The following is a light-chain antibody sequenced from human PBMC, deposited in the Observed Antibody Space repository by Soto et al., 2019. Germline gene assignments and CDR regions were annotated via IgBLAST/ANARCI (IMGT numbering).Light chain of an antibody. CDR3: HQYNSSPYT. V-gene: IGKV1-5*01. J-gene: IGKJ2*01. CDR2: DAS. Sequence: DIPMTQSPSTLSASVGDRVTITCRASQSISSWLAWYQQKPGKAPKLLIYDASSLESGVPSRFSGSGSGTEFTLTISSLQPDDFATYYCHQYNSSPYTFGQGTKLEIK. CDR1: QSISSW.